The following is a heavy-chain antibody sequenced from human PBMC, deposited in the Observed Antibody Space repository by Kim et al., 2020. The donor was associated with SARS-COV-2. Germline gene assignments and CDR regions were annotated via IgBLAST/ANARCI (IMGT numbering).Heavy chain of an antibody. D-gene: IGHD5-12*01. V-gene: IGHV3-11*01. Sequence: GGSLRLSCAASGFTFSDYYMSWIRQAPGKGLEWLSYISSSGNTIYYADSVKGRFTISRDNADNSLYLKMNSLGAEDTAVYYCARDKDAGYVSPDYYLYYMDVWGKGTTVTVSS. CDR2: ISSSGNTI. CDR1: GFTFSDYY. J-gene: IGHJ6*03. CDR3: ARDKDAGYVSPDYYLYYMDV.